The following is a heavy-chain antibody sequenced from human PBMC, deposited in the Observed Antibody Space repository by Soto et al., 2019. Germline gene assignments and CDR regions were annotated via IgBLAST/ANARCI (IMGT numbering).Heavy chain of an antibody. CDR1: GFTFSSYA. V-gene: IGHV3-23*01. CDR2: ISGSGGGT. Sequence: GGSLRLSCAASGFTFSSYAMSWVRQAPGKGLEWVSLISGSGGGTYYAGSVKGRFTISRDNSKNTLYLQMNSLRAEDTAVYYCAKDLRYYDSSADYWGQGTLVTVSS. J-gene: IGHJ4*02. CDR3: AKDLRYYDSSADY. D-gene: IGHD3-22*01.